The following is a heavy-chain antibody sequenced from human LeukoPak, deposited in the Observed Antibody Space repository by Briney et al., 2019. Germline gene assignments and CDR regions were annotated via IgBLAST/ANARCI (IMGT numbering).Heavy chain of an antibody. CDR3: ARWGLTYTIDY. J-gene: IGHJ4*02. CDR1: GFTFRTYW. D-gene: IGHD2-21*01. V-gene: IGHV3-7*01. Sequence: GGSLRLSCAASGFTFRTYWMAWVRQAPGKGLEGVANINAGGSVRYYVDSVKGRFTISRDHAKTSLYLQMDSLRAEDTAVYSCARWGLTYTIDYWGQGTLVTVSS. CDR2: INAGGSVR.